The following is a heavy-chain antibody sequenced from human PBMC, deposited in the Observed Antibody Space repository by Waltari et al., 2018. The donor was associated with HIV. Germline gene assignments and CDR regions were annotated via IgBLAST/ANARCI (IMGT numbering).Heavy chain of an antibody. CDR1: GGSFSGYY. J-gene: IGHJ4*02. CDR3: AIATFRALFY. CDR2: INHSGST. Sequence: QVQLQQWGAGLFTPSETLSLPCAVYGGSFSGYYWCWIRPPPGKGLGWIGEINHSGSTNYNPSLKSRVTISVDTSKNQFSLKLSSVTAADTAVYYCAIATFRALFYWGQGTLVTVSS. V-gene: IGHV4-34*01.